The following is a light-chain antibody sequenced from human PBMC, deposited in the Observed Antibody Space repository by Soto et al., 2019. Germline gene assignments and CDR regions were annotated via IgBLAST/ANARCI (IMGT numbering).Light chain of an antibody. J-gene: IGKJ1*01. CDR2: KAS. Sequence: DIQMTQSPSTLSASVGDRVTITCRASQTINSWLAWYQQKPGKAPNLLIYKASSLESGVPSRFSGSGSGTEFTLIISSLQPDDFATYYCQQYNSFSPWSFGQGTKVEIK. V-gene: IGKV1-5*03. CDR3: QQYNSFSPWS. CDR1: QTINSW.